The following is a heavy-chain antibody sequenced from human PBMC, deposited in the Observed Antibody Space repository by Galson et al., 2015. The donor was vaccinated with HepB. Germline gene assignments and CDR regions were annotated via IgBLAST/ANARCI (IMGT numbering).Heavy chain of an antibody. D-gene: IGHD6-19*01. CDR3: AAAPYSRSSGWPLDF. CDR1: GFTFTSSA. CDR2: IVVGSGNT. J-gene: IGHJ4*02. Sequence: SVKVSCKASGFTFTSSAMQWVRQARGQRLEWIGWIVVGSGNTNYAQKFQERVTITRDMSTRTVYMELSSLRSEDTAVYYCAAAPYSRSSGWPLDFWGQGTLVTVSS. V-gene: IGHV1-58*02.